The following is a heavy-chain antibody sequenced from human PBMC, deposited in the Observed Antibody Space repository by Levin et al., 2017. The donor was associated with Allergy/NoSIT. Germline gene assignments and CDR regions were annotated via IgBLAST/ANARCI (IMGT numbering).Heavy chain of an antibody. CDR2: IFPSDSDT. V-gene: IGHV5-51*01. CDR3: ARRDSDGSNSFDY. CDR1: GYSFTSYW. J-gene: IGHJ4*02. D-gene: IGHD4-23*01. Sequence: GESLKISRQASGYSFTSYWFGWVRQRPGKGLEWMGLIFPSDSDTRVSPSFQGQIIMSVDKSISTAYLQWSSLKASDSAMYYCARRDSDGSNSFDYWGQGTLVTVSS.